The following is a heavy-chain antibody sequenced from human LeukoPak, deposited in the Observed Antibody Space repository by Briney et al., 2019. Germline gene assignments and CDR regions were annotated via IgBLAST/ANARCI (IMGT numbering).Heavy chain of an antibody. CDR3: VLDLFSSFAFDI. CDR1: GFTFSSDE. J-gene: IGHJ3*02. V-gene: IGHV3-48*03. CDR2: ISKSGSTI. D-gene: IGHD3/OR15-3a*01. Sequence: GGSLRLSCAASGFTFSSDEMNWVRQAPGKGLEWVSYISKSGSTIYYADSVKGRFTTSRDNAKNALHLQMNSLTAEDTAVYYCVLDLFSSFAFDIWGQGTMVTVSS.